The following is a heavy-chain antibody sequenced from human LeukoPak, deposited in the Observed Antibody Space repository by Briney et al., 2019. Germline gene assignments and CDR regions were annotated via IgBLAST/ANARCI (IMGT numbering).Heavy chain of an antibody. V-gene: IGHV1-69*05. CDR1: GGTFSSYA. CDR3: ARDRGYSYGYLYYFDY. CDR2: IIPIFGTA. J-gene: IGHJ4*02. D-gene: IGHD5-18*01. Sequence: ASVKVSCKASGGTFSSYAISWVRQAPGQGLEWMGGIIPIFGTANYAQKFQGRVTMTRDMSTSTVYMELSSLRSEDTAVYYCARDRGYSYGYLYYFDYWGQGTLVTVSS.